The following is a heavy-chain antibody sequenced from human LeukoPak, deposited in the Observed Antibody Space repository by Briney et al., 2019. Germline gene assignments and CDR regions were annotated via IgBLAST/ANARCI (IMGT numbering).Heavy chain of an antibody. J-gene: IGHJ4*02. V-gene: IGHV3-21*01. CDR3: ARPSNEGQWLVGQGVDY. D-gene: IGHD6-19*01. CDR1: GLTFSSYS. Sequence: GGSLRLSCAASGLTFSSYSMNWVRQAPGKGLEWVSSISSSSSYIYYADSVKGRFTISRDNAKKSMYLEMNSLRAEDTAVYYCARPSNEGQWLVGQGVDYWGQGTLVTVSS. CDR2: ISSSSSYI.